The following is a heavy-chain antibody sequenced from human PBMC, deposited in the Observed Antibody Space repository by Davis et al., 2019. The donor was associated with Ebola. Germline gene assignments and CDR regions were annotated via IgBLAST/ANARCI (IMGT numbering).Heavy chain of an antibody. CDR3: ARQATTFIVVVVAATGWFDP. CDR2: IYHSGST. Sequence: MPSETLSLTCTVSGYSISSGYYWGWIRQPPGKGLEWIGSIYHSGSTYYNPSLKSRVTISVDTSKNQFSLKLSSVTAADTAVYYCARQATTFIVVVVAATGWFDPWGQGTLVTVSS. J-gene: IGHJ5*02. CDR1: GYSISSGYY. D-gene: IGHD2-15*01. V-gene: IGHV4-38-2*02.